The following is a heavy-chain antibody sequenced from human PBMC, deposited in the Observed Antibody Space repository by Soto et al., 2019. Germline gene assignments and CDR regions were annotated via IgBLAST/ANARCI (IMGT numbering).Heavy chain of an antibody. D-gene: IGHD3-10*01. V-gene: IGHV3-23*01. CDR2: ISGSGANT. J-gene: IGHJ4*02. CDR1: RFTFSNYA. CDR3: AKDLVYFDSGTYSTLDY. Sequence: LRLSCAASRFTFSNYAMNWVRQAPGKGLEWVSGISGSGANTYYADFVKGRFTISRDNSKNTLYLQMSSLRAEDTAVYYCAKDLVYFDSGTYSTLDYWGQGTLVTVSS.